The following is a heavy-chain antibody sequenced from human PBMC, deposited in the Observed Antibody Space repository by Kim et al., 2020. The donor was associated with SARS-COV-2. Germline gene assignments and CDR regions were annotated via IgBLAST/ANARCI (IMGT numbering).Heavy chain of an antibody. J-gene: IGHJ6*02. CDR2: ISAYNGNT. CDR1: GYTFTSYG. CDR3: ARDGAPNYDILTGYYWVNYYYGMDV. D-gene: IGHD3-9*01. Sequence: ASVKVSCKASGYTFTSYGISWVRQAPGQGLEWMGWISAYNGNTNYAQKLQGRVTMTTDTSTSTAYMELRSLRSDDTAVYYCARDGAPNYDILTGYYWVNYYYGMDVWGQGTTVTVSS. V-gene: IGHV1-18*01.